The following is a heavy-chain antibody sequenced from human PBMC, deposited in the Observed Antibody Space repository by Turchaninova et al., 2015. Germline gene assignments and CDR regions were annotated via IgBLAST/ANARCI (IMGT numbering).Heavy chain of an antibody. V-gene: IGHV4-59*01. D-gene: IGHD4-17*01. CDR2: INYSGST. CDR3: ARESYGDYGYYYYGMDV. J-gene: IGHJ6*02. Sequence: QVQLQESGPGLVKPSETLSLTCTVSGGSISSYYWSWIRQPPGKGLEWIGYINYSGSTNSNPSLKSRVTISVDTAKKQLSLKLRSVTAADTAVYYCARESYGDYGYYYYGMDVWGQGTTVTVSS. CDR1: GGSISSYY.